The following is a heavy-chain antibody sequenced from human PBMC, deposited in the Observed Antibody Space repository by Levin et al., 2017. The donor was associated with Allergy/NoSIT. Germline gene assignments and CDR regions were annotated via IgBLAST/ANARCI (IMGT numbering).Heavy chain of an antibody. CDR2: IIPIFGTA. CDR3: AREKRDSSSWYVGED. Sequence: SVKVSCKASGGTFSSYAISWVRQAPGQGLEWMGGIIPIFGTANYAQKFQGRVTITADESTSTAYMELSSLRSEDTAVYYCAREKRDSSSWYVGEDWGQGTLVTVSS. CDR1: GGTFSSYA. D-gene: IGHD6-13*01. V-gene: IGHV1-69*13. J-gene: IGHJ4*02.